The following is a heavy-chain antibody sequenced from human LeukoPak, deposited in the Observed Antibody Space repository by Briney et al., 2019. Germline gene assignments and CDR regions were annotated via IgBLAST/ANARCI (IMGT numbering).Heavy chain of an antibody. CDR2: IRPEGTTT. CDR3: ARDLDWIVFDY. CDR1: GFTFSTYW. J-gene: IGHJ4*02. Sequence: GGSLRLSCAASGFTFSTYWMHWVRQAPGKGLVWVARIRPEGTTTAYADSVKGRFTISGDNAKNTLFLQMNSLSAEDTAVYYCARDLDWIVFDYWGQGTLVTVSS. D-gene: IGHD3-9*01. V-gene: IGHV3-74*03.